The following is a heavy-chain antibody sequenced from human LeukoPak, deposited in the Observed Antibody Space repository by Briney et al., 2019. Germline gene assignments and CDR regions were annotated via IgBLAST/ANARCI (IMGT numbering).Heavy chain of an antibody. D-gene: IGHD2-8*01. CDR2: IGGGDT. J-gene: IGHJ4*02. CDR1: GFTFRNFA. CDR3: AKDGQSFNSMYDYFNS. V-gene: IGHV3-23*01. Sequence: GGSLRLSCAASGFTFRNFAISWVRQAPGKGLEWVSSIGGGDTHYADSVKGRFTISRDDSRSTVDLQMSSLRAEDTAVYYCAKDGQSFNSMYDYFNSWGQGTLVTVSS.